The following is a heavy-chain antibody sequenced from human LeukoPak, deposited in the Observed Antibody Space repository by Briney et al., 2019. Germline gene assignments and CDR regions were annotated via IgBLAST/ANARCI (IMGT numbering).Heavy chain of an antibody. CDR2: IYHLGST. Sequence: SETLSLTCTVSGASISRGGYYWSWICQHPGKGLEWIGYIYHLGSTYYNPSLKSRLTISIDTSKNQFSLNLRSVTAADTAMYYCARVPMGASYYYMDVWDKGTSVTVSS. CDR3: ARVPMGASYYYMDV. CDR1: GASISRGGYY. J-gene: IGHJ6*03. D-gene: IGHD1-26*01. V-gene: IGHV4-31*03.